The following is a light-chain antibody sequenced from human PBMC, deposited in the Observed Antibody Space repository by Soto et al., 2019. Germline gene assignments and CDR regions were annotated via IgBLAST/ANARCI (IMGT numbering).Light chain of an antibody. J-gene: IGLJ3*02. CDR3: TSYTTSSTWV. CDR1: SSDVGGYNY. Sequence: QSALTQPPSASGSPGQSVAISCTGTSSDVGGYNYVSWFQQYPGKAPKLMIFEVTNRPSGVSDRFSGSKSDNTASLTISGLQADDEADYFCTSYTTSSTWVFGGGTKLTVL. V-gene: IGLV2-14*01. CDR2: EVT.